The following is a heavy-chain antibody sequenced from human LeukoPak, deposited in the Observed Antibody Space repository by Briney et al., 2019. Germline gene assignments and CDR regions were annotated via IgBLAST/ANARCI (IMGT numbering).Heavy chain of an antibody. D-gene: IGHD2-15*01. Sequence: PGGSLRLSCAASGFTFSSYAMSWVRQAPGKGLEWVSAISGSGDSTYYADSVKGRFTISRDNSKNTLYLQMNSLRAEDTAVYYCAKKDCSGGSCYCPLDYWGQGTLVTVSS. CDR3: AKKDCSGGSCYCPLDY. CDR2: ISGSGDST. CDR1: GFTFSSYA. J-gene: IGHJ4*02. V-gene: IGHV3-23*01.